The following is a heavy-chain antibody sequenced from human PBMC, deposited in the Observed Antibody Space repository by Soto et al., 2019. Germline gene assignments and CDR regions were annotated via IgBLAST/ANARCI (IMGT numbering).Heavy chain of an antibody. CDR2: ISTYGSAI. CDR1: GFTFSSYS. Sequence: EVQLVESGGGLVQPGGSLRVSCAASGFTFSSYSMNWVRQAPGKGLEWVSYISTYGSAIYYADSVKGRFIISRDNAKNSLYLQMNSLRAEDTAVYYCASDSSDVWGKGTTVTVSS. CDR3: ASDSSDV. V-gene: IGHV3-48*01. J-gene: IGHJ6*04.